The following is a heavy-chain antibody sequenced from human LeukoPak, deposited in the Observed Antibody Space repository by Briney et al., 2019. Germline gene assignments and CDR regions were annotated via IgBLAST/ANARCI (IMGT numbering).Heavy chain of an antibody. J-gene: IGHJ4*02. CDR3: AKDRDPTPSSITHRRSSDY. CDR1: GFTFKLYW. Sequence: PGGSLRLSCAASGFTFKLYWMHWVRQVPGKRPVWVSRINDDGSDTIYADSVRGRFTISRDNSKKTLYMQMDSLGAEDTAVYYCAKDRDPTPSSITHRRSSDYWGQGTLVTVSS. D-gene: IGHD6-6*01. V-gene: IGHV3-74*01. CDR2: INDDGSDT.